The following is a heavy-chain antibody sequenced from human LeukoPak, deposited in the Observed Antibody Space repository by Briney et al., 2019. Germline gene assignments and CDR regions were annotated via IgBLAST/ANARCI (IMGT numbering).Heavy chain of an antibody. D-gene: IGHD3-10*01. CDR2: IYHSGST. CDR1: GGSISSGGYY. V-gene: IGHV4-30-2*01. Sequence: SQTLSLTCTVSGGSISSGGYYWSWIRQPPGKGLEWIGYIYHSGSTYYNPSLKSRVTISVDRSKNQFSLKLSSVTAADTAVYYCAGSYYYGSGSYSYNWFDPWGQGTLVTVSS. J-gene: IGHJ5*02. CDR3: AGSYYYGSGSYSYNWFDP.